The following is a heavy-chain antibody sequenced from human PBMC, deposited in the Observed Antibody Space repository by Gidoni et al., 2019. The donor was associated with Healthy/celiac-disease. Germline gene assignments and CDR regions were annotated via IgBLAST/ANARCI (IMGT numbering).Heavy chain of an antibody. Sequence: QVQLWQPGAEVKKPGSSVKVSCKASGGTFRSYAISWVRQAPGQGLEWMGGIIPIFGTGNYAQKFQGRVTITADESTSTAYMELSSLRSEDTAVYDCARAQTTVTTHGDLPDYWGQGTLVTVSS. CDR3: ARAQTTVTTHGDLPDY. D-gene: IGHD4-4*01. CDR2: IIPIFGTG. V-gene: IGHV1-69*19. CDR1: GGTFRSYA. J-gene: IGHJ4*02.